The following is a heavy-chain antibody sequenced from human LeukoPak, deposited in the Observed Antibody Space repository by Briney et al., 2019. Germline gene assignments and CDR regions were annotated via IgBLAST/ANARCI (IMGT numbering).Heavy chain of an antibody. V-gene: IGHV1-2*02. CDR1: GYILTDYY. D-gene: IGHD1-26*01. CDR2: INPNSGGT. J-gene: IGHJ4*02. Sequence: ASVKVSCKASGYILTDYYMHWVRQAPGQGLEWMGWINPNSGGTNYAQKFQGRVTMTRDTSISTAYMELSRLRSDDTAVYYCARDEDGGSYFGYWGQGTLVTVSS. CDR3: ARDEDGGSYFGY.